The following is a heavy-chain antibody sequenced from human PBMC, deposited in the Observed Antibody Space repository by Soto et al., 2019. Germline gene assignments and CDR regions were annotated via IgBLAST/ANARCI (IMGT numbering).Heavy chain of an antibody. Sequence: SETLSLTCEVYYVSFNDYNWTWIRQPPGKGLEWIGYVSYTGSTNYNPSLMGRVTISLDMSKSQLSLKLSSVTAADTAVYYCAREMLLPTALEYWFDPWGQGSLVTVSS. J-gene: IGHJ5*02. CDR1: YVSFNDYN. CDR3: AREMLLPTALEYWFDP. D-gene: IGHD2-2*01. V-gene: IGHV4-59*01. CDR2: VSYTGST.